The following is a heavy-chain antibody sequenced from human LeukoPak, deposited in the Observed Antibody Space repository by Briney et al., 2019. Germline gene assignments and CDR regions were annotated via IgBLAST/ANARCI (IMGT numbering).Heavy chain of an antibody. V-gene: IGHV3-30*03. CDR1: GFTFSSYA. CDR2: ISYDGSNK. D-gene: IGHD6-13*01. J-gene: IGHJ6*03. CDR3: ARVRIAAAPNGVDYYYYMDV. Sequence: GGSLRLSCAASGFTFSSYAMSWVRQAPGKGLEWVAVISYDGSNKYYADSVKGRFTISRDNSKNTLYLQMNSLRAEDTAVYYCARVRIAAAPNGVDYYYYMDVWGKGTTVTVSS.